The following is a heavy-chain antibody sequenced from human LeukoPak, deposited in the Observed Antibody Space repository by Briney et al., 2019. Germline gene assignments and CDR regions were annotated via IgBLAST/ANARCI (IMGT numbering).Heavy chain of an antibody. D-gene: IGHD2-2*01. J-gene: IGHJ4*02. CDR3: AGGVGYCSSTSCRTLTY. CDR1: GFTFSSYS. Sequence: GGSLRLSCAASGFTFSSYSMNWFRQAPGKGLEWVSSISSSSSYIYYADSVKGRFTISRDNAKNSLYPQMNSLRAEDTAVYYCAGGVGYCSSTSCRTLTYWGQGTLVTVSS. V-gene: IGHV3-21*01. CDR2: ISSSSSYI.